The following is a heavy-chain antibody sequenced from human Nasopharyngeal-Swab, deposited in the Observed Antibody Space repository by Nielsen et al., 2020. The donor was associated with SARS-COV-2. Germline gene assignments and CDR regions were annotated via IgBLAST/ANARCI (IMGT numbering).Heavy chain of an antibody. CDR3: AKAGVRGVITHYYYYYMDV. Sequence: VRQAPGKGLEWVSTIANGGTTTYYADSVRGRFTISRDDSKNTLYLQMNSLRAEDTAVYYCAKAGVRGVITHYYYYYMDVWGKGTTVTVSS. J-gene: IGHJ6*03. D-gene: IGHD3-10*01. CDR2: IANGGTTT. V-gene: IGHV3-NL1*01.